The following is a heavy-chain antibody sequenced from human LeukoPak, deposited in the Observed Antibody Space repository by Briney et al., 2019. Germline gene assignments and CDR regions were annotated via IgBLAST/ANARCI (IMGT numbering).Heavy chain of an antibody. D-gene: IGHD5-18*01. CDR2: IYSGGST. J-gene: IGHJ4*02. CDR3: ARVGDTAMVYFDY. V-gene: IGHV3-66*01. CDR1: GFTFSSNY. Sequence: GGSLRLSCAASGFTFSSNYMSWVRQAPGKGLEWVSVIYSGGSTYYADSVKGRFSISRDNSKNTLYLQMNSLRAEDTAVYYCARVGDTAMVYFDYWGQGTLVTVSS.